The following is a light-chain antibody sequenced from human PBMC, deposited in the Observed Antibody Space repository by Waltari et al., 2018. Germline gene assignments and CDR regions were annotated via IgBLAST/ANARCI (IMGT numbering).Light chain of an antibody. CDR2: YVS. Sequence: QPGLTQPASVSGPPGQSITISCTGTRSDIGYYNFVSWYQQHPGQAPELVIFYVSRFPSGVAPRFSGSKSGNTASLTMSGLQAEDDAAYYCASYTSANPVLFGGGTKVTVL. CDR3: ASYTSANPVL. J-gene: IGLJ2*01. CDR1: RSDIGYYNF. V-gene: IGLV2-14*03.